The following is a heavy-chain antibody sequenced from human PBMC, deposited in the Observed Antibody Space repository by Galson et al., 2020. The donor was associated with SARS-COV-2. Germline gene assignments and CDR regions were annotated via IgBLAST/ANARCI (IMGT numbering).Heavy chain of an antibody. V-gene: IGHV4-59*08. CDR1: GGSVRRNS. CDR2: IYSRGDT. Sequence: SQTLSLTCTVSGGSVRRNSWTWIRQPPGKGLEWLASIYSRGDTSYNPALHSRVIISVDTSNHQFSLRLSSVAAADTAIYYCARLAADSIEGLRWWEVPDNESHGMDVWGRGTTVTVSS. CDR3: ARLAADSIEGLRWWEVPDNESHGMDV. D-gene: IGHD2-15*01. J-gene: IGHJ6*02.